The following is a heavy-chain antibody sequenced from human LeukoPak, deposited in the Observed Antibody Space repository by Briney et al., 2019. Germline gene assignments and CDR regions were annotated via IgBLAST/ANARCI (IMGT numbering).Heavy chain of an antibody. V-gene: IGHV1-2*02. Sequence: ASVTLSCKASGCTFTGYYIHWVRQAPGQGLEWMGWINPNSGGTNSAQKFQGRVTLTRDTSISTAYLELSSLRSDDTAVYYCARDLGSGWIIVDYWGQGTLVTVSS. D-gene: IGHD6-19*01. CDR2: INPNSGGT. CDR3: ARDLGSGWIIVDY. J-gene: IGHJ4*02. CDR1: GCTFTGYY.